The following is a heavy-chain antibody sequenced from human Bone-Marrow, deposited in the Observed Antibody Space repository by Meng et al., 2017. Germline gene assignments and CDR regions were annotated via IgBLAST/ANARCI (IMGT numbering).Heavy chain of an antibody. D-gene: IGHD4-11*01. CDR3: ARGPTTMAHDFDY. J-gene: IGHJ4*02. CDR2: IYHSGRI. CDR1: GGSISSSNW. Sequence: GIVHFAVTLSLTCAVCGGSISSSNWWSWVRQPPGKVLEWIGEIYHSGRINYNPSLKSRVTISVDKSKNQFSLKLSSVTAADSAVYYCARGPTTMAHDFDYWGQGTLVTVSS. V-gene: IGHV4-4*02.